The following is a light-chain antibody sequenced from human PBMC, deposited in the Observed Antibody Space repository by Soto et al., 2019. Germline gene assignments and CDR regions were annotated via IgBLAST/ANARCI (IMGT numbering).Light chain of an antibody. CDR1: RNVSIY. CDR2: ATS. CDR3: QQSYKMPS. J-gene: IGKJ5*01. V-gene: IGKV1-39*01. Sequence: IPLTQSPSSLAASVGARLTLTCRASRNVSIYLNWYQNQPGKGPTLLIHATSNLQSGVPSRCSGSGSGTEFTLTISSLEPEDFGTYYCQQSYKMPSFGQGTRLVIK.